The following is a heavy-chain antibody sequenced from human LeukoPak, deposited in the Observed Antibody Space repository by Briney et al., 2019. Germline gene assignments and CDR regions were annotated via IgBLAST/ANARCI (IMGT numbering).Heavy chain of an antibody. V-gene: IGHV3-30*02. Sequence: GGSLRLSCAASGFTFSSYGMHWVRQAPGKGLEWVAFIRYDGSNKYYADSVKGRFTISRDNSKNTLYLQMNSLRAEDTAVYYCARDRRAATSYYYYGMDVWGQGTTVTVSS. CDR1: GFTFSSYG. CDR2: IRYDGSNK. CDR3: ARDRRAATSYYYYGMDV. J-gene: IGHJ6*02. D-gene: IGHD5-24*01.